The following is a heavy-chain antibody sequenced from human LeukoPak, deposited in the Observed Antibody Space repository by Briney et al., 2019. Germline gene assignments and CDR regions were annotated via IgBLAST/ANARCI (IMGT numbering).Heavy chain of an antibody. D-gene: IGHD1-7*01. CDR2: IYYSGST. Sequence: KPSETLSLTCTVSGGSISSYYWSWIRQPPGKGLEWIGYIYYSGSTNYNPSLKSRVTISVDTSKNQFSLKLSSVTAADTAVYYCARDKYGTTGWFDPWGQGTLVTVSS. CDR1: GGSISSYY. V-gene: IGHV4-59*01. CDR3: ARDKYGTTGWFDP. J-gene: IGHJ5*02.